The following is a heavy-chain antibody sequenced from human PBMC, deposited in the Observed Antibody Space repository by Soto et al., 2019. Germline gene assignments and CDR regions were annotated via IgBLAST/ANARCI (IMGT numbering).Heavy chain of an antibody. V-gene: IGHV1-69*01. Sequence: QVQLVQSGAEVRKPGSSVKVSCKISGGTFTNYVISWLRQAPGQGLEWMGGLIPIFGAANLAQKFQGRVTITADESTGTVNMELSSLTSEDTAVYYCARGRSSPNFDTWGQGTLVTVSS. CDR2: LIPIFGAA. CDR1: GGTFTNYV. D-gene: IGHD6-6*01. J-gene: IGHJ5*02. CDR3: ARGRSSPNFDT.